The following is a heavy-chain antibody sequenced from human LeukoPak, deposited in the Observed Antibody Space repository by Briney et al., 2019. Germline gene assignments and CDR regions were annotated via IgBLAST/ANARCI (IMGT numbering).Heavy chain of an antibody. V-gene: IGHV1-2*02. CDR1: GYTFTSYG. D-gene: IGHD3-10*01. CDR2: INPNSGGT. Sequence: GASVKVSCKASGYTFTSYGISWVRQAPGQGLEWMGWINPNSGGTNYAQKFQGRVTMTRDTSISTAYMELSRLRSDDTAVYYCARGAFYGSGSYFGYFDYWGQGTLVTVSS. J-gene: IGHJ4*02. CDR3: ARGAFYGSGSYFGYFDY.